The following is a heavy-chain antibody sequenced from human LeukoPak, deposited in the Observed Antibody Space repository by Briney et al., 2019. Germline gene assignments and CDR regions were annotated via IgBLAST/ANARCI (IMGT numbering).Heavy chain of an antibody. D-gene: IGHD4-17*01. CDR2: INPNSGGT. CDR3: ARATTVTTYGYYYMDV. V-gene: IGHV1-2*02. J-gene: IGHJ6*03. Sequence: GASVKVSCKASGYTFTGYYMHWVRQAPGQGLEWMGWINPNSGGTNYAQKFQGRVIMTRDTSISTAYMELSRLRSDDTAVYYCARATTVTTYGYYYMDVWGKGTTVTVSS. CDR1: GYTFTGYY.